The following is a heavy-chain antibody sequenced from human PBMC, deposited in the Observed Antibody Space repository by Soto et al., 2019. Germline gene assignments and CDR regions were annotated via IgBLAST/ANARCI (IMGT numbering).Heavy chain of an antibody. Sequence: SETLSLTCAVYGGSFSGYYWSWIRQPPGKGLEWIGEINHSGSTNYNPSLKSRVTISVDTSKNQFSLKLSSVTAADTAVYYCARRAARPWQRYFDYWGQGTLVTVSS. CDR1: GGSFSGYY. V-gene: IGHV4-34*01. CDR2: INHSGST. J-gene: IGHJ4*02. D-gene: IGHD6-6*01. CDR3: ARRAARPWQRYFDY.